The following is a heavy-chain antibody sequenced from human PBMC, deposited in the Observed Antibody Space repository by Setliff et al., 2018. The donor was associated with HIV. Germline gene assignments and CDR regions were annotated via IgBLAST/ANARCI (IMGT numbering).Heavy chain of an antibody. CDR1: GGSISNYY. D-gene: IGHD3-22*01. V-gene: IGHV4-59*01. Sequence: SETLSLTCTVSGGSISNYYWSWIRQPPGKGLEWIGYISYTGTTKYNPSLKSRVTISVDTSKNQFSLKLSSVTAADTAVYYCARYKHPYYYDSSGYFDYWGQGTLVTVSS. CDR3: ARYKHPYYYDSSGYFDY. J-gene: IGHJ4*02. CDR2: ISYTGTT.